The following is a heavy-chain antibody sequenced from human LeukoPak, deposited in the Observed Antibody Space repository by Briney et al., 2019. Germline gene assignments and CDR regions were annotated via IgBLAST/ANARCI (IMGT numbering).Heavy chain of an antibody. D-gene: IGHD3-10*01. CDR1: GASFSGYY. J-gene: IGHJ6*03. CDR2: INHSGNT. V-gene: IGHV4-34*01. Sequence: SETLSLTCAVYGASFSGYYWSWIRQPPGKGLEWIGGINHSGNTNYNPSLKSRVTISVDTSKNQFSLKLSSVTAADTAVYYCARGGYGSGWDYMDVWGKGTTVTVSS. CDR3: ARGGYGSGWDYMDV.